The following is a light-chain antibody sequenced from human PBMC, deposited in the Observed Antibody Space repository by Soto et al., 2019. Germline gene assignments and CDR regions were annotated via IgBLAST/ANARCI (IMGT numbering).Light chain of an antibody. V-gene: IGLV3-21*01. CDR1: SIGSKS. Sequence: SYELTQPPSVSVAPGKTATITCGGNSIGSKSVHWYQQMPGQAPVLVISYDSDRPSGIPERFSGSNSGNTATLTISTVEPGDEADYYCQVWETSSGHQAIFGAGTKLTVL. CDR3: QVWETSSGHQAI. CDR2: YDS. J-gene: IGLJ2*01.